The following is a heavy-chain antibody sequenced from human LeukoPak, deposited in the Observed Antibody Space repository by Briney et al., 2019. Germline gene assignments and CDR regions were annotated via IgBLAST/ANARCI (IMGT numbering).Heavy chain of an antibody. J-gene: IGHJ4*02. Sequence: ASVKVSCKAYGGTFSNYAINWIRQAPGPGLEWMGGIIPIFGTANYAQKFQGRVTITADESTSTVYMELNSLKSEDTAVYYCARGPLRFLGGIDYWGQGTLVTVSS. CDR2: IIPIFGTA. D-gene: IGHD3-3*01. CDR1: GGTFSNYA. V-gene: IGHV1-69*13. CDR3: ARGPLRFLGGIDY.